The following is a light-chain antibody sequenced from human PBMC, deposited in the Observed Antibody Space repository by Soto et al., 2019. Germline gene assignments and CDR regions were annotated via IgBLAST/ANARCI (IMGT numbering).Light chain of an antibody. V-gene: IGKV3-15*01. J-gene: IGKJ2*01. Sequence: EIVMTQSPATLSVSPWESANISCRASQSVRSNLAWYQQKPGQAPRLLIYGAFTGATGIPGRFSGSGSGTEFTLTISSLQSEDCAVYYCQQYKDWPPYTLGQGTKLELQ. CDR1: QSVRSN. CDR2: GAF. CDR3: QQYKDWPPYT.